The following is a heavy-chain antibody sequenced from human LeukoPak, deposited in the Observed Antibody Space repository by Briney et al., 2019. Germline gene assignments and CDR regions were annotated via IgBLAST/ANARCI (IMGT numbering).Heavy chain of an antibody. Sequence: SETLSLTCTVSGGSISSVVYYWSWIRQPPGKGLEWIGYIYHSGSTYYNPSLKSRVTISVDRSKNQFSLKLSSVTAADTAVYYCARVRASDYDTEIGAFDIWGQGTMVTVSS. D-gene: IGHD3-22*01. CDR2: IYHSGST. CDR3: ARVRASDYDTEIGAFDI. J-gene: IGHJ3*02. V-gene: IGHV4-30-2*01. CDR1: GGSISSVVYY.